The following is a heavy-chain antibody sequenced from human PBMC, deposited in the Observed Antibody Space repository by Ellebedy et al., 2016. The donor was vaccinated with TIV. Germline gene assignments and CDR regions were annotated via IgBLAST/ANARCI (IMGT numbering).Heavy chain of an antibody. D-gene: IGHD1-26*01. CDR3: DIDSGNYPERIDS. Sequence: PGGSLRLSCAASGFTFSYFSMNWVRRAPAKGMEWVSSISGSSCYITYEDSLKCRFTISRDNAKNSVYLKMNSLIAEDTAVYDCDIDSGNYPERIDSWGQGTLVTVSS. V-gene: IGHV3-21*01. J-gene: IGHJ4*02. CDR1: GFTFSYFS. CDR2: ISGSSCYI.